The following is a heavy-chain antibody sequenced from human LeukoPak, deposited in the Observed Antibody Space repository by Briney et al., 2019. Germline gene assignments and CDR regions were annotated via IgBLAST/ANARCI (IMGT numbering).Heavy chain of an antibody. CDR2: INPNSGGT. J-gene: IGHJ4*02. CDR1: GYTFTDYY. CDR3: TREVGGKFDY. Sequence: ASMKVSCKASGYTFTDYYMHWVRQAPGQGLECMGWINPNSGGTNYAQKFQGRVTMTRDTSISTAYMEVSSLRSDDTAVYYCTREVGGKFDYWGQGTLVTVSS. D-gene: IGHD1-26*01. V-gene: IGHV1-2*02.